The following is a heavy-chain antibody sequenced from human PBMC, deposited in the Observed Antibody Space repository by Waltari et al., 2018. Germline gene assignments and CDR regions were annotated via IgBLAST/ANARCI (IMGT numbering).Heavy chain of an antibody. D-gene: IGHD2-2*01. CDR1: GYSFTSYW. V-gene: IGHV1-2*02. CDR2: INPYSGGT. CDR3: ATAPDAFQIIN. Sequence: VQLVQSGAEVKKPGESLKISCKGSGYSFTSYWIGWVRQAPGQGLEWMGWINPYSGGTAYAQKFQGRVTLTRDMSISTAYMELNRLISDDSAMYYCATAPDAFQIINWGQGTLVTVSS. J-gene: IGHJ4*02.